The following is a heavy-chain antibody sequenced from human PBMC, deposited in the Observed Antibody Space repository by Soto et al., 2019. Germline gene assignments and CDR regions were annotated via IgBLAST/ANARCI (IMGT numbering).Heavy chain of an antibody. J-gene: IGHJ5*02. CDR3: ARDARTNWIQLWFIYSGNWFDP. CDR2: ISYDGSNK. CDR1: GFTFSSYA. D-gene: IGHD5-18*01. Sequence: GGSLRLSCAASGFTFSSYAMHWVRQAPGKGLEWVAVISYDGSNKYYADSVKGRFTISRDNSKNTLYLQMNRLRAEDTAVYYCARDARTNWIQLWFIYSGNWFDPWGQGTLVTVSS. V-gene: IGHV3-30-3*01.